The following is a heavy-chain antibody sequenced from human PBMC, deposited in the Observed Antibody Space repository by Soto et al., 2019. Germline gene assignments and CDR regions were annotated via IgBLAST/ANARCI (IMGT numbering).Heavy chain of an antibody. Sequence: QVQLQESGPGLVKPSETLSLTCTVSGGSISSYYWSWIRQPPGKGLEWIGYIYYSGSTNYNPSLKSRVTISVDTSKNQFSLKLTSVTAADTAVYYCARRYGRSLDYWGQGTLVPVSS. D-gene: IGHD4-17*01. CDR1: GGSISSYY. V-gene: IGHV4-59*08. J-gene: IGHJ4*02. CDR2: IYYSGST. CDR3: ARRYGRSLDY.